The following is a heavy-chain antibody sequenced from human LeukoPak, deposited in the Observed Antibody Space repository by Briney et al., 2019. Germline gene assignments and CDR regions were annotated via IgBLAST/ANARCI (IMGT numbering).Heavy chain of an antibody. V-gene: IGHV3-23*01. D-gene: IGHD3-3*01. CDR2: ISGSGSST. J-gene: IGHJ6*03. Sequence: GGSLRLSCGASGFTFSSYGMSWVRQAPGGGLEWVSAISGSGSSTYHADSVKGRFTISRDNSKNTLYLQMNSLRAEDTAVYYCAKYGYYDFWSGYYTSYYMDVWGKGTTVTVSS. CDR1: GFTFSSYG. CDR3: AKYGYYDFWSGYYTSYYMDV.